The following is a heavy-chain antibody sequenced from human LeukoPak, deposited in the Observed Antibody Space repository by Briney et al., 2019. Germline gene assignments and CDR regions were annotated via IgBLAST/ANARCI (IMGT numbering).Heavy chain of an antibody. CDR1: GFIFSKYA. V-gene: IGHV3-23*01. Sequence: PGGSLRLSCAASGFIFSKYAMSWVRQAPGKGLEWVSAISPSDGNTFYADSVKGRFTISRDNSKNTLSLQMNSLRAEDTALYYCAKDRFYDILTGYADYWGQGTLVTVSS. CDR3: AKDRFYDILTGYADY. J-gene: IGHJ4*02. D-gene: IGHD3-9*01. CDR2: ISPSDGNT.